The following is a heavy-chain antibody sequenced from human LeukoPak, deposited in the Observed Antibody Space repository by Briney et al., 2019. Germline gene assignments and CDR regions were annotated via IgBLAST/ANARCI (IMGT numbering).Heavy chain of an antibody. V-gene: IGHV1-18*01. CDR1: GYTFMSHG. Sequence: GASVTVSCKAYGYTFMSHGISWVRQAPGQGLEWMGWISGSSSNTNYAQRLQGRVTMTTDTSTTTAYMELRSLRSDDTAVYYCARATGTWGHDGFDIWGQGTMVTVSS. J-gene: IGHJ3*02. D-gene: IGHD3-16*01. CDR3: ARATGTWGHDGFDI. CDR2: ISGSSSNT.